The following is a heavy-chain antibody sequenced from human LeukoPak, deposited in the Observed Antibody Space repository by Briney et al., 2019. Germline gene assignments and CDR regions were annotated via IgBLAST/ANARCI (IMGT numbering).Heavy chain of an antibody. J-gene: IGHJ4*02. CDR1: GFSVRGSF. D-gene: IGHD2-21*01. V-gene: IGHV3-66*01. CDR2: LSNTENS. CDR3: ARAIGVVDCGTQTCYPYHFDK. Sequence: GGSLRLACAASGFSVRGSFMNWVRQAPGKGLEWVSLLSNTENSFYADSVKGRFTLSRDISNNTLYLHMHSLRGEDTAVYFCARAIGVVDCGTQTCYPYHFDKWGRGTLVTVSS.